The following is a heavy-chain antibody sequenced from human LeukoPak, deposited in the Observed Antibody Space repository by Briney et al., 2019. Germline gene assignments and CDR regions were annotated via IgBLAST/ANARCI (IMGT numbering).Heavy chain of an antibody. Sequence: ASVKVSCKASGYTFTSYYMHWVRQAPGQGLEWMGIINPSGGSTSYAQKFQGRVTMTRDTSTSTVYMELSSLRSEDTAVYYCARKLEAAYSSRHSDAFDIWGQGTMVTVSS. V-gene: IGHV1-46*01. CDR2: INPSGGST. CDR3: ARKLEAAYSSRHSDAFDI. J-gene: IGHJ3*02. CDR1: GYTFTSYY. D-gene: IGHD6-19*01.